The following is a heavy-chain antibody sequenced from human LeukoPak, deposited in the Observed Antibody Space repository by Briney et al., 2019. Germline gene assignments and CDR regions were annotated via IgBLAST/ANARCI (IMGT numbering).Heavy chain of an antibody. CDR2: IIPIFGTA. D-gene: IGHD3-22*01. J-gene: IGHJ4*02. CDR1: GGTFSSYA. Sequence: SVKVSCKASGGTFSSYAISWVRQAPGQGLEWMGGIIPIFGTANYAQKFQGRVTITTDESTSTAYMELSSLRSEDTAVYYCAVGYYDRSGYRPIDYWGQGTLVTVSS. CDR3: AVGYYDRSGYRPIDY. V-gene: IGHV1-69*05.